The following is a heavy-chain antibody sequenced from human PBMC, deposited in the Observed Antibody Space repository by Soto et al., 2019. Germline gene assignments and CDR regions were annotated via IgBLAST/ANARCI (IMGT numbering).Heavy chain of an antibody. CDR3: ARAQYQLLYAFDI. CDR2: IYSGGST. CDR1: GFTVSSNY. V-gene: IGHV3-53*04. D-gene: IGHD2-2*01. Sequence: GGSLRLSCAASGFTVSSNYMSWVRQAPGKGLEWVSVIYSGGSTYYADSVKCRFTISRHNSKNTLYLQMNSLRAEDTAVYYCARAQYQLLYAFDIWGQGTMVTVSS. J-gene: IGHJ3*02.